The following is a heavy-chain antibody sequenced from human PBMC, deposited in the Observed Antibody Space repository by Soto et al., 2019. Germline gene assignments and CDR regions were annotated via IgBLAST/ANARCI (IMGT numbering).Heavy chain of an antibody. CDR2: IDWDDDK. CDR3: AWIGDTFFDY. CDR1: GFSLSTRGVR. Sequence: SGPTLVNPTQTLTLTCTFSGFSLSTRGVRVSWIRQPPGKALEWLARIDWDDDKFYSTSLKTRLTISKDTSKNQVVLTMTNMDPVDTATYYCAWIGDTFFDYWGQGTRVTVSS. D-gene: IGHD2-21*01. J-gene: IGHJ4*02. V-gene: IGHV2-70*04.